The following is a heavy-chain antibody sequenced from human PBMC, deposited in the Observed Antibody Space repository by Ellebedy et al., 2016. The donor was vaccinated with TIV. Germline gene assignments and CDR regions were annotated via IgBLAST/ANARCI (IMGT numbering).Heavy chain of an antibody. Sequence: GESLKISCAASGFTFRSYWMAWVRQATGKGLEWVANIYQDGSEKFYVDSVKGRFTISRDNAKNSLYLQMNSLRVKDTAVDYCARRGSYGDYAVQVNNWFDSWGQGTLVTVSS. D-gene: IGHD4-17*01. J-gene: IGHJ5*01. CDR1: GFTFRSYW. CDR2: IYQDGSEK. CDR3: ARRGSYGDYAVQVNNWFDS. V-gene: IGHV3-7*01.